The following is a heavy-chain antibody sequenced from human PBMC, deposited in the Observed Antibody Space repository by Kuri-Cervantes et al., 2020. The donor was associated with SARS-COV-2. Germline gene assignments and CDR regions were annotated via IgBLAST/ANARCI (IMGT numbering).Heavy chain of an antibody. CDR3: ATATPLVGATIWFDP. V-gene: IGHV1-2*02. D-gene: IGHD1-26*01. J-gene: IGHJ5*02. Sequence: ASVKVSCKASGYTFTGYYMHWVRQAPGQGLEWMGWINPNSGGTNYAQKFQGRVTMTRDTSISTAYMELSSLRSEDTAVYYCATATPLVGATIWFDPWGQGTLVTVSS. CDR1: GYTFTGYY. CDR2: INPNSGGT.